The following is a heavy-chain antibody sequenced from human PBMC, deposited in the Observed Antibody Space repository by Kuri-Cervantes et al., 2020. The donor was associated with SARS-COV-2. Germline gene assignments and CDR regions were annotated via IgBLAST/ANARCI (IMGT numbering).Heavy chain of an antibody. D-gene: IGHD6-6*01. CDR1: GYTFTSYY. CDR3: AREGGRGLVFGAFDI. CDR2: INPSGGST. V-gene: IGHV1-46*01. Sequence: ASVKVSCKASGYTFTSYYMHWVRQAPGQGLEWMGIINPSGGSTSYAQKFQGRVTMTRDTSTSTVYMELSSLRSEDTAVYYCAREGGRGLVFGAFDIWGQGTMVTVSS. J-gene: IGHJ3*02.